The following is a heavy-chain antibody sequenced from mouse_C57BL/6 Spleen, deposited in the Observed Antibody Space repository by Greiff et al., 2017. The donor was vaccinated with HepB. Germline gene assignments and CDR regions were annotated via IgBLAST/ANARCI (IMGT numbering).Heavy chain of an antibody. CDR3: ARIGATAQEAWFAD. CDR1: GFSLSTFGMG. Sequence: QVTLKESGPGILQPSQTLSLTCSFSGFSLSTFGMGVGWIRQPSGKGLEWLVHIWWDDDKYYNPALKSRRTITKDTSKNQVFLKIANVDTADTATYYFARIGATAQEAWFADWGQGTLVTVSA. V-gene: IGHV8-8*01. CDR2: IWWDDDK. D-gene: IGHD3-2*02. J-gene: IGHJ3*01.